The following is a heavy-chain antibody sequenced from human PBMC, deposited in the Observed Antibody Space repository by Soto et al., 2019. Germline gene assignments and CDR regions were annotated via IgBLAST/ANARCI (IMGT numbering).Heavy chain of an antibody. CDR3: ARDLWLGESFRYSFDY. J-gene: IGHJ4*01. Sequence: GASVKVSCKASGGTFSTSTFTWVRQAPGQGLEWMGRTIPILDVADYAQDFQGRVTITADESTSTAYMELTSLTSEDTALYYCARDLWLGESFRYSFDYWAQGTLVTSPQ. V-gene: IGHV1-69*04. CDR2: TIPILDVA. CDR1: GGTFSTST. D-gene: IGHD3-10*01.